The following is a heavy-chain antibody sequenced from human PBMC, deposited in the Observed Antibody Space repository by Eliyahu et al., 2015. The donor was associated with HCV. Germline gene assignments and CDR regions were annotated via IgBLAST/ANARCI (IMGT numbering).Heavy chain of an antibody. D-gene: IGHD7-27*01. Sequence: EVQLVESGGGLVQPGGSLRLSCAASGFTFSSYWMXWVRQAPGKGLEWVXNIKQDGSEKXYVDSVKGRFTISRDNAKNSLYLQMNSLRAEDTAVYYCARDNWDQVRHLLYYYYYGMDVWGQGTTVTVSS. J-gene: IGHJ6*02. CDR1: GFTFSSYW. CDR2: IKQDGSEK. V-gene: IGHV3-7*03. CDR3: ARDNWDQVRHLLYYYYYGMDV.